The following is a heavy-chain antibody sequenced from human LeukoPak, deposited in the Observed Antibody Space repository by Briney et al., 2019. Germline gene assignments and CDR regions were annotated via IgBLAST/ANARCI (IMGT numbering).Heavy chain of an antibody. CDR2: ISYDGSNK. V-gene: IGHV3-30*18. CDR3: AKGAFWSGYPFDY. D-gene: IGHD3-3*01. J-gene: IGHJ4*02. Sequence: GGSLRLSCAASGFTFSSYGMHWVRQAPGKGXXXXXVISYDGSNKYYADSVKGRFTTSRDNSKNTLYLQMNSLRAEDTAVYYCAKGAFWSGYPFDYWGQGTLVTVSS. CDR1: GFTFSSYG.